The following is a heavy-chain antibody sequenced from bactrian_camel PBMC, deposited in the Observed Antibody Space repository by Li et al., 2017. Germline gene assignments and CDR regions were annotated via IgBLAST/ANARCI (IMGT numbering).Heavy chain of an antibody. J-gene: IGHJ4*01. CDR3: GYTSLSLCAAQTWVQAPASHRPY. CDR1: GSTYSRPC. Sequence: HVQLVESGGGSVQAGGSLRLSCAPGSTYSRPCMGWFRQAPEKEREAVAFIDSDGTTLYADFVKGRFTISQDKAKNTVYLQMNSLTPEDTAMYYCGYTSLSLCAAQTWVQAPASHRPYWGQGTQVTVS. D-gene: IGHD1*01. V-gene: IGHV3S53*01. CDR2: IDSDGTT.